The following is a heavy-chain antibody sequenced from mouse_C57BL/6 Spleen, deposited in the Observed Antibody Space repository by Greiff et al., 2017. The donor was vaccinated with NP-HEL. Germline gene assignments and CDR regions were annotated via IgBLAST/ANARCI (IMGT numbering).Heavy chain of an antibody. V-gene: IGHV1-50*01. Sequence: VQLQQSGAELVKPGASVKLSCKASGYTFTSYWMQWVKQRPGQGLEWIGEIDPSDSYTNYNQEFKGKATLTVDTSSSTAYMQLSSLTSGDSAVYYCARALLRYYSDYWGQGTTLTVSS. D-gene: IGHD1-1*01. CDR3: ARALLRYYSDY. J-gene: IGHJ2*01. CDR2: IDPSDSYT. CDR1: GYTFTSYW.